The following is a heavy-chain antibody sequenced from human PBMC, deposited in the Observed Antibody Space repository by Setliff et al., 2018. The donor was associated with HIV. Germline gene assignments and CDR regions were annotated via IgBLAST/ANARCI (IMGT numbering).Heavy chain of an antibody. CDR2: IFNSGTT. J-gene: IGHJ5*02. D-gene: IGHD1-26*01. CDR3: AGEVSYYHGDGGRRWLDP. V-gene: IGHV4-61*09. CDR1: GGSISSITYY. Sequence: SETLSLTCSVSGGSISSITYYWSLIRQPAGKGLEWIGHIFNSGTTNYSPSLKSRVSMSVDTSKNQFSLKLTSVTAADTAVYYCAGEVSYYHGDGGRRWLDPWG.